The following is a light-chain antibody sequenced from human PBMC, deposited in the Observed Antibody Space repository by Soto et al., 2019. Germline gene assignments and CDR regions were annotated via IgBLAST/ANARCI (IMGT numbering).Light chain of an antibody. J-gene: IGLJ1*01. CDR1: SFNIGFNY. V-gene: IGLV1-47*02. Sequence: QSVLTQPPSASGTPGPTVTISCSGSSFNIGFNYVYWYQQLPGMAPKLLIHSNAERPSGVPDRFSGSKSGTSASLAISGLRSEDEAEYYCAAWDDSLSGGVFGTGTKLTVL. CDR3: AAWDDSLSGGV. CDR2: SNA.